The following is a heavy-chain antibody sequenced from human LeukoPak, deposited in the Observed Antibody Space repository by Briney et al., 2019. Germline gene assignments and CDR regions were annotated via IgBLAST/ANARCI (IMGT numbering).Heavy chain of an antibody. CDR1: GFTFSSCS. CDR2: ISSSSSSTI. CDR3: AKVPPYGDSADY. Sequence: GGSLRLSCAASGFTFSSCSMNWVRQAPGKGLEWVSYISSSSSSTIYYADSVKGRFTISRDNSKNTLYLQMNSLRAEDTAVYYCAKVPPYGDSADYWGQGTLVTVSS. J-gene: IGHJ4*02. D-gene: IGHD4-17*01. V-gene: IGHV3-48*01.